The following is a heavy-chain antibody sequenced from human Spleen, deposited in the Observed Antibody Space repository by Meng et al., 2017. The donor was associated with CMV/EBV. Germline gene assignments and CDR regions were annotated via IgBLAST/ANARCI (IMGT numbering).Heavy chain of an antibody. CDR3: AKTSRSGSSYFDY. V-gene: IGHV3-23*03. CDR2: IYSGGSTT. Sequence: CAASRLTFSSYAMSWVRQAPGKGAEWVSIIYSGGSTTYYADSVKSRFTISRGDSKNTLYLQMSSLRAEDTAVYYCAKTSRSGSSYFDYWGQGTLVTVSS. CDR1: RLTFSSYA. J-gene: IGHJ4*02. D-gene: IGHD1-26*01.